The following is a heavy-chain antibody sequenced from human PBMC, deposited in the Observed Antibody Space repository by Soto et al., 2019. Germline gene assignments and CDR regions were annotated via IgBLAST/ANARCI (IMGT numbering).Heavy chain of an antibody. Sequence: SETLSLTCTVSGGSISSSSYYWGWIRQPPGKGLEWIGSIYYSGSTYYNPSLKSRVTISVDTSKNQFSLKLSSVTAADTAVYYCARRTVTYTFDYWGQGTLVTVSS. CDR3: ARRTVTYTFDY. D-gene: IGHD4-17*01. V-gene: IGHV4-39*01. CDR1: GGSISSSSYY. CDR2: IYYSGST. J-gene: IGHJ4*02.